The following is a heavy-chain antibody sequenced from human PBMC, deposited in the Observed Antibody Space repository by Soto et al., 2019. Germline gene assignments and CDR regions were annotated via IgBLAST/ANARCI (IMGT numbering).Heavy chain of an antibody. CDR3: ARDPIFYYASSGYGGSYFDY. J-gene: IGHJ4*02. V-gene: IGHV4-30-4*01. D-gene: IGHD3-22*01. CDR2: VYYSGSS. Sequence: PSETLSLTCTVSGDSISGGASFWSWIRQPPGKGLEWIANVYYSGSSYYNPSLKSRLTISVDTTQNQFSLQMNSLTAADTAVYYCARDPIFYYASSGYGGSYFDYWGQGSRVTVSS. CDR1: GDSISGGASF.